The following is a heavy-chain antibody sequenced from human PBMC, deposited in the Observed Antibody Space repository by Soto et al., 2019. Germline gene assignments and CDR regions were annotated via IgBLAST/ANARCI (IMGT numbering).Heavy chain of an antibody. J-gene: IGHJ6*03. Sequence: SETLSLTCTVSGGSISSYYWSWIRQPPGKGLEWIGYIYYSGSTNYNPSLKSRVTISVDTSKNQFSLKLSSVTAADTAVYYCARIGAEDIVVYYYMDVWGKGTTVTVSS. V-gene: IGHV4-59*01. D-gene: IGHD2-2*01. CDR2: IYYSGST. CDR3: ARIGAEDIVVYYYMDV. CDR1: GGSISSYY.